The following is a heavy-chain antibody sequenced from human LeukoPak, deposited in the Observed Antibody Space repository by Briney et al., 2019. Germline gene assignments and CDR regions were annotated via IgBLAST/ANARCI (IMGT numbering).Heavy chain of an antibody. CDR3: ARHARPTGGHTYGPIDY. CDR2: IYYSGSA. CDR1: GGSLSSSSYY. J-gene: IGHJ4*02. Sequence: PSETLPLTCTVSGGSLSSSSYYWGWIRQPPGKGLEWIGSIYYSGSAYYNPSLKSRVTISVDTSKNQFSLRLTSVTAADTAVYYCARHARPTGGHTYGPIDYCGQGTLATVSS. D-gene: IGHD5-18*01. V-gene: IGHV4-39*01.